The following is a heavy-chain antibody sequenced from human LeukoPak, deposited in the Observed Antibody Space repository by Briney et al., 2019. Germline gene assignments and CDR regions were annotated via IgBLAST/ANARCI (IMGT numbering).Heavy chain of an antibody. V-gene: IGHV4-38-2*02. CDR2: IYHSGST. CDR3: ARDGGFVVVPAALDY. D-gene: IGHD2-2*01. J-gene: IGHJ4*02. CDR1: GYSISSGYY. Sequence: KASETLSLTCTVSGYSISSGYYWGWIRQPPGKGLEWIGSIYHSGSTYYNPSLKSQVTISVDTSKNQFSLKLSSVTAADTAVYYCARDGGFVVVPAALDYWGQGTLVTVSS.